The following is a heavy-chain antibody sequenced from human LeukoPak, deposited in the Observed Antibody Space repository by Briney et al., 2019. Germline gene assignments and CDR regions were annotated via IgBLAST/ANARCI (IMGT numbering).Heavy chain of an antibody. V-gene: IGHV3-53*01. J-gene: IGHJ6*02. CDR2: IYSGGST. CDR1: GFAVSSNY. Sequence: GGSLRLSCAASGFAVSSNYMNWVRQAPGKGLEWVSVIYSGGSTYYADSVKGRFTISRDNSKNTLYLQMNSLRAEDTAVYYCARAYGDYRRYYYYGMDVWGQGTTVTVSS. D-gene: IGHD4-17*01. CDR3: ARAYGDYRRYYYYGMDV.